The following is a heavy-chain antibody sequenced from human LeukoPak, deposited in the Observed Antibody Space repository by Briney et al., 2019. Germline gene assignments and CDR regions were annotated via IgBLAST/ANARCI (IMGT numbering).Heavy chain of an antibody. CDR2: ISAYNGNT. CDR3: ARTQPSIAVAGMDV. J-gene: IGHJ6*04. V-gene: IGHV1-18*01. D-gene: IGHD6-19*01. Sequence: VASVKVSCKASGYTFTSYGISWVRQAPGQGLEWMGWISAYNGNTNYAQKLQGRVTMTTDTSTSTAYVELRSLRSDDTAVYYCARTQPSIAVAGMDVWGKGTTVTVSS. CDR1: GYTFTSYG.